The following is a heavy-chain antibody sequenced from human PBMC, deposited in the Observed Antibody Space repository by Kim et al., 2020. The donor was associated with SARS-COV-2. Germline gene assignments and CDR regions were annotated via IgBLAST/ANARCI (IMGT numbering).Heavy chain of an antibody. CDR2: IKQDGSER. CDR3: ARGRGTDY. D-gene: IGHD1-1*01. J-gene: IGHJ4*02. Sequence: GGSLRLSCAASGFTFSSYSMSWVRQAPGNGLEWVANIKQDGSERYYVDSVKGRFTISRDNAKSSLYLQMNSLRAEDTAVYYCARGRGTDYWGQGTLVTVSS. CDR1: GFTFSSYS. V-gene: IGHV3-7*01.